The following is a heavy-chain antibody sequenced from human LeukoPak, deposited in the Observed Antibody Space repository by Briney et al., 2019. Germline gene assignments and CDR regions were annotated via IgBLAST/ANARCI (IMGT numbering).Heavy chain of an antibody. CDR1: GGSISSYY. V-gene: IGHV4-59*01. Sequence: SETLSLTCTVSGGSISSYYWSWIRQPPGKGLEWIGYIYYSGSTNYNPSPKSRVTISVDTSKNQFSLKLSSVTAADTAVYYCAREGYDILTGYRAAFDYWGQGTLVTVSS. J-gene: IGHJ4*02. CDR2: IYYSGST. D-gene: IGHD3-9*01. CDR3: AREGYDILTGYRAAFDY.